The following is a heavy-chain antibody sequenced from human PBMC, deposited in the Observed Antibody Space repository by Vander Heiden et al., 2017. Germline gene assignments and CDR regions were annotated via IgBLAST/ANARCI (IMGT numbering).Heavy chain of an antibody. V-gene: IGHV4-39*01. CDR1: GGSISSSRYY. CDR2: IYYSGST. Sequence: QLQLQESGPGLVTPSETLSLTCTVSGGSISSSRYYWGWIRQPPGKGLEWSGSIYYSGSTYYNPSLKSRVTISVDTSKNQFSLKLSSVTAADTAVYYCARKNMITFGGVIGDFDYWGQGTRVTVSS. D-gene: IGHD3-16*02. CDR3: ARKNMITFGGVIGDFDY. J-gene: IGHJ4*02.